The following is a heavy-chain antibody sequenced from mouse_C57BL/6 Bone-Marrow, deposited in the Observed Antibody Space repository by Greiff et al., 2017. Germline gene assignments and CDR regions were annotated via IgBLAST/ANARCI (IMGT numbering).Heavy chain of an antibody. CDR2: IDPENGDT. J-gene: IGHJ2*01. V-gene: IGHV14-4*01. CDR3: TVWGGYYFDY. D-gene: IGHD2-10*02. Sequence: EVMLVESGAELVRPGASVKLSCTASGFNIKDDYMHWVKQRPEQGLEWIGWIDPENGDTEYASKFQGKATITADTSSNTAYLQLRSLTSEDTAVYYWTVWGGYYFDYWGQGTTLTVSS. CDR1: GFNIKDDY.